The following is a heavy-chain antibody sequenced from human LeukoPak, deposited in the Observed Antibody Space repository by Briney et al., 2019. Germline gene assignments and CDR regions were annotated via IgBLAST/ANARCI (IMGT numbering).Heavy chain of an antibody. CDR2: ISGSGGST. CDR3: VAAGNYYYYMDV. J-gene: IGHJ6*03. Sequence: GGSLSLSCAASGFPFSSYAMSWVRQAPGKGLEWVSAISGSGGSTYYADSVKGRFTISRDNSKNTLYLQMNSLRAEDTAVYYCVAAGNYYYYMDVWGKGTTVTVSS. CDR1: GFPFSSYA. V-gene: IGHV3-23*01. D-gene: IGHD6-25*01.